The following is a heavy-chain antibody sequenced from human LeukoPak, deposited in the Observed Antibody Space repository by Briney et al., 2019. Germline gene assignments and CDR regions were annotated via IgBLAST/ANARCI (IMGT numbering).Heavy chain of an antibody. D-gene: IGHD5-24*01. J-gene: IGHJ4*02. V-gene: IGHV3-30*18. CDR2: ISYDGSNK. CDR3: AKDRGLALRGWHYFDY. Sequence: GGSLRLSCAASGFTFSSYGMHWVRQAPGKGLEWVAVISYDGSNKYYADSVKGRFTISRDNSKNSLYLQMNSLRAEDTALYYCAKDRGLALRGWHYFDYWGQGTLVTVSS. CDR1: GFTFSSYG.